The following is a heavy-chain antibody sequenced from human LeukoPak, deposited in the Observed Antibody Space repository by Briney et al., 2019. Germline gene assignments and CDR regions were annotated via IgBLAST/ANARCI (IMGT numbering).Heavy chain of an antibody. V-gene: IGHV4-61*02. J-gene: IGHJ6*03. CDR3: ARGFEYSTSSRLGYYYFYMDV. D-gene: IGHD6-6*01. CDR1: GDSIRSGTYY. CDR2: IDASGNP. Sequence: SGPTLVNPSRTLSLTCTVSGDSIRSGTYYWSWIRQPAGKGLEWIGRIDASGNPNYNPSLRSRLTMSVDTSKNQFSLNLRFVTAADTAVFYCARGFEYSTSSRLGYYYFYMDVWGIGTTVTVSS.